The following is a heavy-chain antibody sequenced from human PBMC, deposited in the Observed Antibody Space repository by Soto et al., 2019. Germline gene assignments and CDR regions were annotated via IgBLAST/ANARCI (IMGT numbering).Heavy chain of an antibody. CDR3: ARGSSGGWYPEPNYYYYGMDV. CDR1: GYTFTSYY. D-gene: IGHD6-19*01. J-gene: IGHJ6*02. CDR2: INPSGGST. Sequence: RASVKVSCKASGYTFTSYYMHWVRQAPGQGLEWMGIINPSGGSTSYAQKFQGRVTMTRDTSTSTVYMELSSLRSEDTAVYYCARGSSGGWYPEPNYYYYGMDVWGQGTTVTVSS. V-gene: IGHV1-46*01.